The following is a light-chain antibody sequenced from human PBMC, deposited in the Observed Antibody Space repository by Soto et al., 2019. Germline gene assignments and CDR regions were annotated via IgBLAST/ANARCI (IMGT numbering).Light chain of an antibody. J-gene: IGLJ1*01. Sequence: QSVLTQPASVSGSPGQSITISCTGTSSDGGGYDYVSWYQQFPGKAPKLIIYEVTNRPSGVSNRFSGSKSANTASLTISGLRPEDEADYYCSSFRSSSTLPYVFGTGTKVTVL. CDR1: SSDGGGYDY. V-gene: IGLV2-14*01. CDR2: EVT. CDR3: SSFRSSSTLPYV.